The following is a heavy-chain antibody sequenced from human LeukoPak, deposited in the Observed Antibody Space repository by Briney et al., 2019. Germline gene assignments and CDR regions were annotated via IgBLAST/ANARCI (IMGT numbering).Heavy chain of an antibody. J-gene: IGHJ1*01. CDR3: TSHVGGTARAWGYFQY. D-gene: IGHD1-26*01. CDR2: ISTSSSTI. V-gene: IGHV3-48*04. Sequence: GGSLRLSCAASGFPFSTYSMNWVRQAPGKGLEWVSYISTSSSTIYYADSVKGRFTISRDNAKNSLYLQMNSLRAEDTAVYYCTSHVGGTARAWGYFQYWGQGTLVTVSS. CDR1: GFPFSTYS.